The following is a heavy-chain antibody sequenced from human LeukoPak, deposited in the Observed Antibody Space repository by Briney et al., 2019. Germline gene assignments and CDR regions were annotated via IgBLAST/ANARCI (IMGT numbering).Heavy chain of an antibody. V-gene: IGHV4-59*01. Sequence: SETLSLTCTVSGGSISSYYWSWIRQPPGKGLEWIGYIYYSGSTNYNPSLKSRVTISVDTSKNQFSLKLSSVTAADTAVYYCARDGDWRGAFDHWGQGTLVTVSS. J-gene: IGHJ4*02. CDR3: ARDGDWRGAFDH. D-gene: IGHD3/OR15-3a*01. CDR2: IYYSGST. CDR1: GGSISSYY.